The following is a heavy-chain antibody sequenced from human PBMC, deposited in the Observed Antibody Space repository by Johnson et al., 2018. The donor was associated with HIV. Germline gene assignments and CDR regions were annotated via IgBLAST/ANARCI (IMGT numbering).Heavy chain of an antibody. J-gene: IGHJ3*02. CDR1: GFTFSDYY. Sequence: VQLVESGGGVVQPGGSLRLSCVVSGFTFSDYYMDWVRQAPGKGLEWVGRTTDKLNSYTTKYAASVKGRFTISRDDSKNTLYLQMSSLKTEDTAVYYCTTGVDTAMYAFDIWGQGTMVTVSS. CDR3: TTGVDTAMYAFDI. CDR2: TTDKLNSYTT. D-gene: IGHD5-18*01. V-gene: IGHV3-72*01.